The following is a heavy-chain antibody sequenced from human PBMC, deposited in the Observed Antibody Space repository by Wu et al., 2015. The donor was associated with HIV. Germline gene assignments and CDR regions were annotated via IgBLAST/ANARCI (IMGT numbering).Heavy chain of an antibody. CDR1: GNIFIGYY. CDR3: ASSETTNDGSDI. CDR2: MNPNGGGT. D-gene: IGHD4-11*01. V-gene: IGHV1-2*02. Sequence: QVQLVQSGAEVKKPGASVKVSCKASGNIFIGYYIHWVRQAPGQGLEWMGWMNPNGGGTNYAQNFQGRVTMTRDMSINTAYMELSRLRSDDTALYYCASSETTNDGSDIWGQGTMVTVSS. J-gene: IGHJ3*02.